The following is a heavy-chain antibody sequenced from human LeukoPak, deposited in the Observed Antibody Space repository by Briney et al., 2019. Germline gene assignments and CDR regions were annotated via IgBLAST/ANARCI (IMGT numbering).Heavy chain of an antibody. CDR2: ISGCGGST. J-gene: IGHJ5*02. Sequence: GGSLRLSCAASGFTFSSYAMSWVRQAPGKGLEWVSAISGCGGSTYYADSVKGRFTISRDHSKNTLYLQMNSLRAEDTAVYYCAKEIRQWLVNWFDPWGQGTLVTVSS. CDR1: GFTFSSYA. V-gene: IGHV3-23*01. CDR3: AKEIRQWLVNWFDP. D-gene: IGHD6-19*01.